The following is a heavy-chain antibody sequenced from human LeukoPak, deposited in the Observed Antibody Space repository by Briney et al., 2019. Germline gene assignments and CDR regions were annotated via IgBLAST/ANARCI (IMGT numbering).Heavy chain of an antibody. D-gene: IGHD2-2*01. Sequence: ASVKVSCKASGYTFTGYYMHWVRQAPGQGLEWMGWINPNSGGTNYAQKFQGRVTMTRDTSISTAYMELSGLRSDDTAVYYCAREGNIVVVPAAVYNWFDPWGQGTLVTVSS. CDR2: INPNSGGT. CDR1: GYTFTGYY. J-gene: IGHJ5*02. V-gene: IGHV1-2*02. CDR3: AREGNIVVVPAAVYNWFDP.